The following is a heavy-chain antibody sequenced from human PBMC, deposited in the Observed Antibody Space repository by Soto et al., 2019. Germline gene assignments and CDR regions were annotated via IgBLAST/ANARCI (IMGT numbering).Heavy chain of an antibody. CDR2: IYHSGST. CDR3: ARDGGGYGYYYYYGMDV. D-gene: IGHD3-22*01. CDR1: GGSISSSNW. Sequence: SETLSLTCAVSGGSISSSNWWSWVRQPPGKGLEWIGEIYHSGSTNYNPSLKSRVTISVDRSKNQFSLKLSSVTAADTAVYYCARDGGGYGYYYYYGMDVWGQGTTVTVSS. V-gene: IGHV4-4*02. J-gene: IGHJ6*02.